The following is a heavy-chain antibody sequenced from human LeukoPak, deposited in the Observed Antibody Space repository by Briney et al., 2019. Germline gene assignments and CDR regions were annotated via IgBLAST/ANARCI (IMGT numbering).Heavy chain of an antibody. CDR2: INHSGST. D-gene: IGHD3-9*01. V-gene: IGHV4-34*01. CDR3: ARGPGDILTGYSVRYYYYYMDV. CDR1: GGSFNDYY. J-gene: IGHJ6*03. Sequence: SETLSLTCAVYGGSFNDYYWGWIRQPPGKGLEWIGEINHSGSTKYNPSMKSRVTISVDTSKNQFSLRLNSVTAADTAIYYCARGPGDILTGYSVRYYYYYMDVWGKGTTVTISS.